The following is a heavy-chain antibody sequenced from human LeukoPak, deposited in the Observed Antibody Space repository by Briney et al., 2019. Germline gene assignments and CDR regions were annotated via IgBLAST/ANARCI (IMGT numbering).Heavy chain of an antibody. CDR3: AKDRKVYEGTYGDHDY. D-gene: IGHD4-17*01. V-gene: IGHV3-23*01. CDR2: ISGSGGST. Sequence: GGSLRLSCAASGFTFSSSAMSWVRQAPGEGLEWVSAISGSGGSTYYADSVKGRFTISRDNSKNTVFLQMNSLRAEDTAVYYCAKDRKVYEGTYGDHDYWGQGTLVTVSS. CDR1: GFTFSSSA. J-gene: IGHJ4*02.